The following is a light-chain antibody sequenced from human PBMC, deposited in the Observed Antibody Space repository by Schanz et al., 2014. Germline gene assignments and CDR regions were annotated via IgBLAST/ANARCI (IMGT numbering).Light chain of an antibody. CDR1: SGHSSHA. CDR2: VDNDGSH. Sequence: QLVLTQSPSASASLGASVKLTCTLSSGHSSHAIAWHQQQPEKGPRYLMKVDNDGSHTNGDGIPDRFSGSSSGAERYLTISSLQSEDEADYYCQTWDTGIRVFGGGTKLTVL. V-gene: IGLV4-69*01. CDR3: QTWDTGIRV. J-gene: IGLJ3*02.